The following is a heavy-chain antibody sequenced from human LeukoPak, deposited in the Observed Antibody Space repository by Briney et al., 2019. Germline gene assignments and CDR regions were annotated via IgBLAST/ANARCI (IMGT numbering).Heavy chain of an antibody. V-gene: IGHV4-59*01. CDR2: VFYSGRT. J-gene: IGHJ4*02. D-gene: IGHD4-17*01. CDR1: GGSISSYY. CDR3: ARTRGVPYGDYLNDY. Sequence: SETLFLTCTVSGGSISSYYWSWIRQPPGKGLEWIGYVFYSGRTDHNPSLKSRLTISVDTSKNQFSLKLSSVTAADTAVYYCARTRGVPYGDYLNDYWGQGTLVTVSS.